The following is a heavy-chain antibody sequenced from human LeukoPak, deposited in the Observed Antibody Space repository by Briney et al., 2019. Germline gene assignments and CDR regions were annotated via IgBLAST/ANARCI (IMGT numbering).Heavy chain of an antibody. J-gene: IGHJ5*02. CDR1: GFTFSSYA. V-gene: IGHV3-23*01. Sequence: GGSLRLSCATSGFTFSSYAMDWVRQAPGKGLEWVSAISSSGGSTYYADSVKGRFTISRDNSKNTLYLQMNSLRAEDTAVYYCAKGGVRGRFDPWGQGTLVTVSS. CDR2: ISSSGGST. D-gene: IGHD3-10*01. CDR3: AKGGVRGRFDP.